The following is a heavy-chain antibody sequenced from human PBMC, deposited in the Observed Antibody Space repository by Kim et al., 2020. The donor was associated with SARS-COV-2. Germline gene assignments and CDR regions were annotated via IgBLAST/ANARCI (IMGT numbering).Heavy chain of an antibody. V-gene: IGHV4-34*01. CDR3: ARMYGRYFDQ. Sequence: STNYNPSLKSRVTISVDTSKKQFSLKLSSVTAADTAVYYCARMYGRYFDQWGQGTLVTVSS. D-gene: IGHD3-9*01. CDR2: ST. J-gene: IGHJ4*02.